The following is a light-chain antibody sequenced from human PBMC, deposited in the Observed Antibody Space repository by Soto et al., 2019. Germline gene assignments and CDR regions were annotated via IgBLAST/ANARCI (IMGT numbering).Light chain of an antibody. V-gene: IGKV3-11*01. Sequence: RATLSCRGSQIVGSYLAWYQQKPGQAPRLLIYDASSRAPGVPARFSGSGSGTDFTLTISSLEPEDFAVYYCQQYGNSPWTFGQVT. CDR3: QQYGNSPWT. J-gene: IGKJ1*01. CDR1: QIVGSY. CDR2: DAS.